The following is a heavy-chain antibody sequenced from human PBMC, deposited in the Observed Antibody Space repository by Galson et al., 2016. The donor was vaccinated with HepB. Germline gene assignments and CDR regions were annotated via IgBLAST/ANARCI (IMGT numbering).Heavy chain of an antibody. J-gene: IGHJ4*02. CDR2: VTLDSGNI. Sequence: SLRLSCAASGFNFDDYDMHWVRQRPGKGLEWVSGVTLDSGNIVYADSMKGRFTISRDNAKRSLYLQMNSLTPEDTALYYCVKDGGPYVGASGEPGHYWGQGTLVTVSS. D-gene: IGHD6-19*01. CDR3: VKDGGPYVGASGEPGHY. CDR1: GFNFDDYD. V-gene: IGHV3-9*01.